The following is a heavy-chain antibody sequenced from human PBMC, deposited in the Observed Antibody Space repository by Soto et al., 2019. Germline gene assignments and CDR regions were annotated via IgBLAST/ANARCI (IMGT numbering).Heavy chain of an antibody. V-gene: IGHV1-69*13. Sequence: ASVKVSCKASGGTFSSYAISWMRQAPGQGLEWMGGIIPIFGTANYAQKFQGRVTITADESTSTAYMELSSLRSEDTAVYYCASAFSPWYWFDPWGQGTLVTVSS. J-gene: IGHJ5*02. D-gene: IGHD1-20*01. CDR2: IIPIFGTA. CDR3: ASAFSPWYWFDP. CDR1: GGTFSSYA.